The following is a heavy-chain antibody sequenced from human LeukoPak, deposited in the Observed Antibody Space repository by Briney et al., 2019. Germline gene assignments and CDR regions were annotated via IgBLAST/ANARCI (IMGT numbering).Heavy chain of an antibody. D-gene: IGHD3-9*01. CDR2: IYNSGNT. J-gene: IGHJ3*02. Sequence: SQTLSLTCTVSGGSISSGGYYWRWLPQPPGKGLEWAGCIYNSGNTYYYPSIRNRFTISVDTSKNQLSLNLTSVPAAHPSVSSCAREARGNHAILTGYGQARAFDIWGQGTMVTVSS. CDR1: GGSISSGGYY. V-gene: IGHV4-31*03. CDR3: AREARGNHAILTGYGQARAFDI.